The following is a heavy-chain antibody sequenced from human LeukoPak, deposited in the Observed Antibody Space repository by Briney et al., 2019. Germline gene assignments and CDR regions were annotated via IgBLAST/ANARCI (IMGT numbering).Heavy chain of an antibody. D-gene: IGHD2-2*01. CDR3: ARDKVPAKLSYGMDV. V-gene: IGHV3-33*01. CDR1: GFTFSSYG. Sequence: PGRSLRLSCAASGFTFSSYGRHWVRQAPGKGLEWVAVIWYDGSNKYYADSVKGRFTISRDNSKNTLYLQMNSLRAEDTAVYYCARDKVPAKLSYGMDVWGQGTTVTVSS. J-gene: IGHJ6*02. CDR2: IWYDGSNK.